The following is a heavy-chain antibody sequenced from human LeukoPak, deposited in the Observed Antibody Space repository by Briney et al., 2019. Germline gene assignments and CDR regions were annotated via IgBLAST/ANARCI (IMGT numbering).Heavy chain of an antibody. CDR1: GFTFSSYA. Sequence: GGSLRLSCAASGFTFSSYAMSWIRQVPGKGLEWVSYISSSSSYTDYADSVKGRFTISRDNAKNSLYLQMNSLRAEDTAIYYCARAGCIPCGPDYWGQGTLVTVSS. CDR2: ISSSSSYT. V-gene: IGHV3-11*05. CDR3: ARAGCIPCGPDY. J-gene: IGHJ4*02. D-gene: IGHD2-8*01.